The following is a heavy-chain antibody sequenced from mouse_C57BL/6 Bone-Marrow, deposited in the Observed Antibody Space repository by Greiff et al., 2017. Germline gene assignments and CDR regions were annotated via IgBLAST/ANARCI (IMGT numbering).Heavy chain of an antibody. V-gene: IGHV14-2*01. CDR2: IDPEDGET. CDR3: TRSIIDDGTNY. Sequence: VQLQQSGAELVKPGASVKLSCTASGFNIKDYYIHWVKQRTEQGLEWIGRIDPEDGETKYAPKFQDKATITADTSSNTAYLQLSSLTSEDTAVYDCTRSIIDDGTNYGGQGTTLTVSS. CDR1: GFNIKDYY. J-gene: IGHJ2*01. D-gene: IGHD1-2*01.